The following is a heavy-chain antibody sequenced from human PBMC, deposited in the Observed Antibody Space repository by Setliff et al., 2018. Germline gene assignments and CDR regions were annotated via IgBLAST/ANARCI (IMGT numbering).Heavy chain of an antibody. D-gene: IGHD1-1*01. V-gene: IGHV4-61*02. CDR1: GGSISSGSYY. Sequence: SETLSLTCTVSGGSISSGSYYWSWIRQPAGKGLEWIGRIYTNGGTDYSPSLRSRVTISLGTSKNQFSLQLTSVTAADTAIYYCARSDDNFQYPDYWGQGTLVTVSS. CDR2: IYTNGGT. CDR3: ARSDDNFQYPDY. J-gene: IGHJ4*01.